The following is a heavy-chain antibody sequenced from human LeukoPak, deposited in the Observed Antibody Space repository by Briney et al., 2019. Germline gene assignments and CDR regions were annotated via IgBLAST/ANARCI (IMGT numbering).Heavy chain of an antibody. Sequence: SVKVSCKASGYTFTGYYMHWVRQAPGQGLEWMGWIHPNSGGTNYAQKFQGRVTMTRDTSISTAYMELSRLRSDDTAVYYCARVPLRFLERTLSGYFDYWGQGTLVTVSS. CDR2: IHPNSGGT. CDR3: ARVPLRFLERTLSGYFDY. J-gene: IGHJ4*02. V-gene: IGHV1-2*02. D-gene: IGHD3-3*01. CDR1: GYTFTGYY.